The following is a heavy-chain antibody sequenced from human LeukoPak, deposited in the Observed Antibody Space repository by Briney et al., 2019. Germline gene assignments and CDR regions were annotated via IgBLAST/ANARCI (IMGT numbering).Heavy chain of an antibody. J-gene: IGHJ3*02. CDR1: GYTFTSYG. D-gene: IGHD2-2*01. Sequence: ASVKVSCKASGYTFTSYGISWVRQAPGKGLEWMGGFDPEDGETIYAQKSQGRVTMTEDTSTDTAYMELSSLRSEDTAVYYCATSLCSSTSCYLSDAFDIWGQGTMVTVSS. CDR2: FDPEDGET. CDR3: ATSLCSSTSCYLSDAFDI. V-gene: IGHV1-24*01.